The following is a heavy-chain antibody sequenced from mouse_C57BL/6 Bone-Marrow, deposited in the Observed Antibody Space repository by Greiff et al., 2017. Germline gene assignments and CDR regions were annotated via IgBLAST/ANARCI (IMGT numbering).Heavy chain of an antibody. D-gene: IGHD4-1*01. V-gene: IGHV1-55*01. CDR1: GYTFTSYW. CDR3: SSRSLGRGVYDFYY. CDR2: IYPGSGST. Sequence: QVQLKQPGAELVKPGASVKMSCKASGYTFTSYWITWVKQRPGQGLEWIGDIYPGSGSTNYNEKFKSKATLTVDTSSSTSYMQLSSLTSEDSAVYYCSSRSLGRGVYDFYYWGQGTTLTVSS. J-gene: IGHJ2*01.